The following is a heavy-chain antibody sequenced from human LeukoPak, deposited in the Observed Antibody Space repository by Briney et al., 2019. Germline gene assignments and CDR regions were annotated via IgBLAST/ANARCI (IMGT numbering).Heavy chain of an antibody. CDR2: IYHSGST. V-gene: IGHV4-4*02. CDR1: GGSISSSNW. Sequence: SGTLSLTCAVSGGSISSSNWWSWVRQPPGKGLEWIGEIYHSGSTNYNPSLKSRVTISVDKSKNRFSLKLSSVTAADTAVYYCARDTSIAARPFDYWGQGTLVTVSS. J-gene: IGHJ4*02. D-gene: IGHD6-6*01. CDR3: ARDTSIAARPFDY.